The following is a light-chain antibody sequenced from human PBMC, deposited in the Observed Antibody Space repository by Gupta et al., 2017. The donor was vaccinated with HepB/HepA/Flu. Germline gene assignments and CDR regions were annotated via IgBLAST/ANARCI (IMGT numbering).Light chain of an antibody. CDR2: AAS. V-gene: IGKV1-39*01. CDR1: QSISSY. CDR3: QQSYSTPRT. J-gene: IGKJ3*01. Sequence: DIQMTQSPSSLSASVGDRVTITCRASQSISSYLNWYQQKPGKAPKLLIYAASSLQSGVPSRFSGSGSGTDFTLTISILQPEDFATYYCQQSYSTPRTFGHGTKVDIK.